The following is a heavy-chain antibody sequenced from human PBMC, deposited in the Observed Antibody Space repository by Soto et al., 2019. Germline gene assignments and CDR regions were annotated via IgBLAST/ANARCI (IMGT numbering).Heavy chain of an antibody. D-gene: IGHD4-4*01. V-gene: IGHV3-30*18. CDR1: LFTFSSYC. CDR3: AKDPDYIGVNNWFDP. J-gene: IGHJ5*02. Sequence: GGSLRLSCEAILFTFSSYCMHWDRQAPGKGLEWVAVISYDGSNKYYADSVKGRFTISRDNSKNTLYLQMNSLRAEDTAVYYCAKDPDYIGVNNWFDPWGQGT. CDR2: ISYDGSNK.